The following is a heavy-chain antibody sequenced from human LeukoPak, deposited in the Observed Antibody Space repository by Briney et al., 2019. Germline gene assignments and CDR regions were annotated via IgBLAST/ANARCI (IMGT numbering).Heavy chain of an antibody. CDR3: AKAEGYCSGTWCFRWFDW. J-gene: IGHJ4*02. CDR1: GFTFSSHS. D-gene: IGHD2-15*01. Sequence: GGPLRLSCAASGFTFSSHSMNWVRQTPGKGLEWVSYISSGSSARYYADSVKGRFTISRDDARNSLYLQMNSLRAEDTAVYYCAKAEGYCSGTWCFRWFDWWGQGTLVTVSS. CDR2: ISSGSSAR. V-gene: IGHV3-48*01.